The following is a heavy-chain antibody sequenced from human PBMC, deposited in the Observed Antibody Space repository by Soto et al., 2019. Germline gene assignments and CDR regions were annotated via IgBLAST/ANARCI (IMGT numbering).Heavy chain of an antibody. CDR2: INPNSGGT. CDR1: GYTFTGYY. J-gene: IGHJ6*02. D-gene: IGHD3-10*01. Sequence: ASVKVSCKASGYTFTGYYMHWVRQAPGQGLEWMGWINPNSGGTNYAQKFQGRVTMTRDTSISTAYMELSRLRSDDTAVYYCARAGYYYGSGSYFYMDVCGQGPTVTVS. CDR3: ARAGYYYGSGSYFYMDV. V-gene: IGHV1-2*02.